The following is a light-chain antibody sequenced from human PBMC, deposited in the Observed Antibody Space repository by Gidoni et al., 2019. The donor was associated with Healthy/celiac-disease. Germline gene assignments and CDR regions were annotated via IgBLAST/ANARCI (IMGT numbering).Light chain of an antibody. CDR3: QQSYSTPWT. J-gene: IGKJ1*01. CDR1: QSISSY. CDR2: AAS. Sequence: DIQMTQSPSSLSASVVDRVTITCRASQSISSYLNWYQQKPGKAPKLLIYAASSLQSGVPSRFSGSGSGTDFTLTISRLKPEDFATYYSQQSYSTPWTFGQGTKVEIK. V-gene: IGKV1-39*01.